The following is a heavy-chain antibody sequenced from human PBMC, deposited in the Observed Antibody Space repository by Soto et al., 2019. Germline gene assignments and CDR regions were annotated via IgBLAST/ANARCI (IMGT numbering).Heavy chain of an antibody. V-gene: IGHV1-69*01. CDR2: LIPIFGTA. J-gene: IGHJ2*01. D-gene: IGHD4-17*01. Sequence: QVQLVQSGAEVKKPGSSVKVSCKASGGTFSSYAISWVRQAPGQGLEWMGGLIPIFGTATDAQKFQGRVTIPAADTPSTAYTELSSLRSEVTAVDYCASNGANPCYWSFDLWGRGTMVTVSS. CDR3: ASNGANPCYWSFDL. CDR1: GGTFSSYA.